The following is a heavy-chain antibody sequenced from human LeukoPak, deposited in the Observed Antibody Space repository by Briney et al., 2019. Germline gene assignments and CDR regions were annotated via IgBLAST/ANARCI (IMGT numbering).Heavy chain of an antibody. V-gene: IGHV3-11*06. Sequence: GGSLRLSCAASGFTFSDYYMSWIRQAPGKGLEWVSYISGSSSYTKYADSVKGRFAISRDNPTNSLYLQMSSLRAEDTAVYYCARDRRIVIVPAALVGAFDYWGQGTLVTVSS. CDR1: GFTFSDYY. D-gene: IGHD2-2*01. J-gene: IGHJ4*02. CDR2: ISGSSSYT. CDR3: ARDRRIVIVPAALVGAFDY.